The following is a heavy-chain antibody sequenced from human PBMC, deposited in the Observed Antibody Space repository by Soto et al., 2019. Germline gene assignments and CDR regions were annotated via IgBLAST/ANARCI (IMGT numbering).Heavy chain of an antibody. J-gene: IGHJ4*02. D-gene: IGHD1-26*01. CDR3: ARDQPEVGYFDY. CDR2: IYYSGST. V-gene: IGHV4-31*03. CDR1: GGSISSGGYY. Sequence: SETLSLTCTVSGGSISSGGYYWSWIRQHPGRGLEWIGYIYYSGSTYYNPSLKSRVTISVDTSKNQFSLKLSSVTAADTAVYYCARDQPEVGYFDYWGQGTLVTVSS.